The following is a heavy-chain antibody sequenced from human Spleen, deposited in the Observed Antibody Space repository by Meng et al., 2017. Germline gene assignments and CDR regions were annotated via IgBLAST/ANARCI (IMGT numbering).Heavy chain of an antibody. J-gene: IGHJ6*02. Sequence: GGSLRLSCAASGFTFSSYGMHWVRQAPGKGLEWVAVIWYDGSNKYYADSVKGRFTISRDNSKNTLYLQMNSLRAEDTAVYYCARVSGIAVAGTNYYYYYGMDVWGQGTTVTVSS. CDR2: IWYDGSNK. CDR1: GFTFSSYG. D-gene: IGHD6-19*01. CDR3: ARVSGIAVAGTNYYYYYGMDV. V-gene: IGHV3-33*01.